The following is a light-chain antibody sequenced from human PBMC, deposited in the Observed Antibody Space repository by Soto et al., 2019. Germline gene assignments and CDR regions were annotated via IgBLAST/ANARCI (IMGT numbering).Light chain of an antibody. Sequence: EIVLTQSPGTLSLSPGERATLSCRSSQSVSSSYVACYQQKPGQAPRLLIYGASSRATGLPDRFSGSGSGTDFPLTISRLEHEDFAVYCCQQYGSSLTFGHGTKVDIK. CDR2: GAS. V-gene: IGKV3-20*01. CDR1: QSVSSSY. J-gene: IGKJ3*01. CDR3: QQYGSSLT.